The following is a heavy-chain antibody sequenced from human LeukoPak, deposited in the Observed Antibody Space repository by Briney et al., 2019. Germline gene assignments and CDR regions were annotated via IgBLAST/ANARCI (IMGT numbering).Heavy chain of an antibody. CDR3: ARYGGSGDTRGYFDY. J-gene: IGHJ4*02. D-gene: IGHD2-15*01. CDR1: GVSISNYH. V-gene: IGHV4-4*07. Sequence: SETLSLTCTVSGVSISNYHWSWIWQPAGKGLEWIGRIYNRGNTNYNASLQSRVTMSVDTSRNQFSLKLTSVTAADTAVYYCARYGGSGDTRGYFDYWGQGTLVTVSS. CDR2: IYNRGNT.